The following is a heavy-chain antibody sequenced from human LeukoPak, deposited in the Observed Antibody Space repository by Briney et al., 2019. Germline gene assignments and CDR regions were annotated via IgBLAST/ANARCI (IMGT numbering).Heavy chain of an antibody. V-gene: IGHV3-23*01. D-gene: IGHD4-23*01. J-gene: IGHJ4*02. CDR3: AKDLLRWSFDY. Sequence: PGGSLRLSCAASRFTFSSNAMTWVRQAPGKGLEWVSAIHGSDDNTHYADSVKGRFTISRDKSKNTLYLQMNSLRADDTAVYYCAKDLLRWSFDYWGQGTLVTVSS. CDR1: RFTFSSNA. CDR2: IHGSDDNT.